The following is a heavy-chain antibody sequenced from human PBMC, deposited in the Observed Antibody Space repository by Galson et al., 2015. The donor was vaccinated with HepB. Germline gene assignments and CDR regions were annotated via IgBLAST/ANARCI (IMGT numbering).Heavy chain of an antibody. CDR2: MNPNSGNT. J-gene: IGHJ6*02. CDR3: ARESRYCSSTSCYCSQGRDG. Sequence: SVKVSCKASGYTFTRYDINWVRQAPGQGLEWMGWMNPNSGNTGYAQKFQGRVTMTRNTSISTAYMELSSLRSEDTAVYYCARESRYCSSTSCYCSQGRDGGGQGTTVTVSS. V-gene: IGHV1-8*01. CDR1: GYTFTRYD. D-gene: IGHD2-2*01.